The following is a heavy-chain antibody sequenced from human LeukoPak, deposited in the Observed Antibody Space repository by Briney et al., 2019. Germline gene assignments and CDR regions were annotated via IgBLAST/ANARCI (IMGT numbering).Heavy chain of an antibody. CDR2: ISGSGGNT. Sequence: GGSLRLSCAASGFTFSSYALSWVRQAPGKGLEWVSAISGSGGNTYYADSVKGRFTISRDNSKNTLYLQMNSLRAEDTAVYYCAKGGYCSSTSCYNHHYGMDVWGQGTTVTVSS. V-gene: IGHV3-23*01. D-gene: IGHD2-2*02. J-gene: IGHJ6*02. CDR1: GFTFSSYA. CDR3: AKGGYCSSTSCYNHHYGMDV.